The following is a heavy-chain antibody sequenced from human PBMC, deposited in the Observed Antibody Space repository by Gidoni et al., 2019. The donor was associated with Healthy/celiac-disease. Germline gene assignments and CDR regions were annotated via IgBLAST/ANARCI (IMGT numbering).Heavy chain of an antibody. CDR2: ISSSSSTI. Sequence: EVQLVESGGGLVQPGGSLRLSCEASGFTFSSYSMNWVRQAPGKGLEWVSYISSSSSTIYYADSVKGRFTISRDNAKNSLYLQMNSLRDEDTAVYYCARDFAGNSGYYGDYWGQGTLVTVSS. J-gene: IGHJ4*02. CDR1: GFTFSSYS. CDR3: ARDFAGNSGYYGDY. D-gene: IGHD3-22*01. V-gene: IGHV3-48*02.